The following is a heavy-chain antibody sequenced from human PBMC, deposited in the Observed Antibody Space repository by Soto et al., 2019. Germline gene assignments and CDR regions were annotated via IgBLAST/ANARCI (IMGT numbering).Heavy chain of an antibody. CDR3: ARGGSWYFDWLISPHQNYYYYYMDV. J-gene: IGHJ6*03. D-gene: IGHD3-9*01. Sequence: GGSLRLSCAASGFTFSSYSMNWVRQAPGKGLEWVSSISSSSSYIYYADSVKGRFTISRDNAKNSLYLQMNSLRAEDTAVYYCARGGSWYFDWLISPHQNYYYYYMDVWGKGTTVTVSS. V-gene: IGHV3-21*01. CDR1: GFTFSSYS. CDR2: ISSSSSYI.